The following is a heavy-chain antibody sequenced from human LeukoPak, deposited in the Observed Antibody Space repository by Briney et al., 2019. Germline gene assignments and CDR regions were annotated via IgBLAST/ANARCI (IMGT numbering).Heavy chain of an antibody. V-gene: IGHV1-8*02. CDR3: ARGRHTVRGLVY. Sequence: ASVKVSCKASGYTFTSYDINWVRQATGQGLEWMGWMNPNSGNTGYAQKFQGRVTMTRNTSISTAYMELSSLRSEDTAVYYCARGRHTVRGLVYWGQGTLVTVSS. CDR2: MNPNSGNT. CDR1: GYTFTSYD. D-gene: IGHD3-10*01. J-gene: IGHJ4*02.